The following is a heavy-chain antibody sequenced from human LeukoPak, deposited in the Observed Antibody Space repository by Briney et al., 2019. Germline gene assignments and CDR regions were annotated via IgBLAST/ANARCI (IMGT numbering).Heavy chain of an antibody. J-gene: IGHJ5*02. Sequence: GRSLRLSCAASGFTFSSYAMHWVRQAPGKGLEWVAVISYDGSNKYYADSVKGRFTISRDNSKNTLYLQMNSLRAEDTAVYYCAKVPRGGGSGSYYLKYNWFDPWGQGTLVTVSS. D-gene: IGHD3-10*01. CDR1: GFTFSSYA. CDR3: AKVPRGGGSGSYYLKYNWFDP. V-gene: IGHV3-30*04. CDR2: ISYDGSNK.